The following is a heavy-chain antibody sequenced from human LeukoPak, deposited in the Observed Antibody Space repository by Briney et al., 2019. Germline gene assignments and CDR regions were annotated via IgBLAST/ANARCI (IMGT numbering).Heavy chain of an antibody. Sequence: SQTLSLTCTVSGGSISSGSYYWSWIRQPAGKGLEWIGRIYTSGSTNHNPSLKSRVTISVDTSKNQFSLKLSSVTAADTAVYYCARDPGGYSYGLYYYYYMDVWGKGTTVTVSS. J-gene: IGHJ6*03. CDR3: ARDPGGYSYGLYYYYYMDV. V-gene: IGHV4-61*02. CDR1: GGSISSGSYY. D-gene: IGHD5-18*01. CDR2: IYTSGST.